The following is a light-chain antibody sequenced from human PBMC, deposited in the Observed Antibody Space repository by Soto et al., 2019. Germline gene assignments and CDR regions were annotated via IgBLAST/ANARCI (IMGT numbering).Light chain of an antibody. CDR1: QSFSSSY. Sequence: EIVLTQSPGTLSLSPGERATLSCRASQSFSSSYLAWYQQKPGQAPRLLIYGASSRATGIPDRFSGSGSGTDVTLTMSSLEPEDFAVYYCQHYGSALFTFGPGTKVDVK. V-gene: IGKV3-20*01. CDR2: GAS. J-gene: IGKJ3*01. CDR3: QHYGSALFT.